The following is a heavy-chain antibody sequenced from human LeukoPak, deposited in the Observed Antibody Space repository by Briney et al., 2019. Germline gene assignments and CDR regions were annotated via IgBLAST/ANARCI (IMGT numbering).Heavy chain of an antibody. V-gene: IGHV1-18*01. J-gene: IGHJ4*02. CDR2: ISAYNGNT. D-gene: IGHD3-9*01. CDR1: GYTFTSYG. Sequence: GASVKVSCKASGYTFTSYGISWVRQAPGQGLEWMGWISAYNGNTNYAQKLQGRVTMTTDTSTSTAYMELRSLRSDDTAVYYCARDQGRIRYFDTTRNDCWGQETLVTVSS. CDR3: ARDQGRIRYFDTTRNDC.